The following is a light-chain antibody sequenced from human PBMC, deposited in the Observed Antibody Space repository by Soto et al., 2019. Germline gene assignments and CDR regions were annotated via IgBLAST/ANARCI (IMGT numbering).Light chain of an antibody. CDR2: DVS. V-gene: IGLV2-14*03. J-gene: IGLJ3*02. CDR3: TSFTSSGTVV. Sequence: QSALTQSASVSGSPGQSITISCTGTSSDVGRYNYVSWYQQHPGKAPNLMIYDVSNRPSGISNRFSGSKSGNMASLTISGLQAEDEADYYCTSFTSSGTVVFGGGTKVTV. CDR1: SSDVGRYNY.